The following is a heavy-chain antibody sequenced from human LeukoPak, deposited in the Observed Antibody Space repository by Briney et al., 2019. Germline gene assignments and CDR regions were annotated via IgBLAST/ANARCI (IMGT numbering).Heavy chain of an antibody. CDR2: IYYSGST. J-gene: IGHJ3*02. Sequence: SETLSLTCTVSGGSISSSSYYWGWIRQPPGKGLEWIGSIYYSGSTYYNPSLKSRVTISVDTSKNQFSLKLSSVTAADTAVYYCARGFGFGELSAAFDIWGQGTMVTVSS. CDR1: GGSISSSSYY. D-gene: IGHD3-10*01. CDR3: ARGFGFGELSAAFDI. V-gene: IGHV4-39*07.